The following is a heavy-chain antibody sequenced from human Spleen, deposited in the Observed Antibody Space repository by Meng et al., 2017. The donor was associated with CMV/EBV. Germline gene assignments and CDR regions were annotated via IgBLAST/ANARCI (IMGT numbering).Heavy chain of an antibody. D-gene: IGHD4-11*01. J-gene: IGHJ4*02. CDR1: GFTFSSYS. CDR3: ARDIAASTVTASDY. CDR2: ISSSSSYI. V-gene: IGHV3-21*01. Sequence: GESLKISCAASGFTFSSYSMNWVRQAPGKGLEWVSSISSSSSYIYYADSVKGRFTISRDNAKNSLYLQMNSLRAEDTAVYYCARDIAASTVTASDYWGQGTLVTSPQ.